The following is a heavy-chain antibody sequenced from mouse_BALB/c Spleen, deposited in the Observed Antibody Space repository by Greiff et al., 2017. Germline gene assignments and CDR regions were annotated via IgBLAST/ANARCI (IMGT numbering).Heavy chain of an antibody. J-gene: IGHJ2*01. Sequence: VQLQQSGAELAKPGASVKMSCKASGYTFTSYWMHWVKQRPGQGLEWIGYINPSTGYTEYNQKFKDKATLTVDESSSTAYMQLSSLTSEDSAVYYCARGGYDGYWGQGTTLTVSS. CDR2: INPSTGYT. CDR1: GYTFTSYW. CDR3: ARGGYDGY. V-gene: IGHV1-7*01. D-gene: IGHD2-2*01.